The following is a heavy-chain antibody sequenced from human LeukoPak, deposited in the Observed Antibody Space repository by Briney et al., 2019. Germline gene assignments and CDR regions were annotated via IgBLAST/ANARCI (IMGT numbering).Heavy chain of an antibody. CDR3: AREIELRWFGESDY. J-gene: IGHJ4*02. V-gene: IGHV4-39*07. CDR2: IYYTGST. CDR1: GGSIRSTSYY. D-gene: IGHD3-10*01. Sequence: PSETLSLTCAVSGGSIRSTSYYWGCIRQPPGKGLEWIGSIYYTGSTYYTPSLKSRVTISVDTSKNQFSLNLSSVTAADTAVYYCAREIELRWFGESDYWGQGTLVTVSS.